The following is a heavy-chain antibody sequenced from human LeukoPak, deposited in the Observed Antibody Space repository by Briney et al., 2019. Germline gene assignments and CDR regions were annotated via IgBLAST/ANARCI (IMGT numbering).Heavy chain of an antibody. CDR1: GMSITSRHY. V-gene: IGHV4-38-2*02. CDR2: TSHSDSP. CDR3: ARHLYSSSWYDYYYYYMDV. D-gene: IGHD6-13*01. Sequence: SETLSLTCSVSGMSITSRHYWGWIRQPPGEGLEWIGSTSHSDSPYYNPSLESRVTISLDTSRNQFSLKLSSVTAADTAVYYCARHLYSSSWYDYYYYYMDVWGKGTTVTVSS. J-gene: IGHJ6*03.